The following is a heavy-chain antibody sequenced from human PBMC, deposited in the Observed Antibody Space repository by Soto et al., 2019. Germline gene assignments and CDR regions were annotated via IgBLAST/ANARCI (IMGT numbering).Heavy chain of an antibody. D-gene: IGHD5-12*01. V-gene: IGHV4-28*01. J-gene: IGHJ4*01. CDR1: GYSISSSNW. CDR3: ARLGDHYDPLAR. Sequence: SETLSLTCAVSGYSISSSNWWGWIRQPPGKGLEWIGYIYYSGTTYYNPSLKSRVTMSVDTSKNQFSLKLTSVTAADTAVYYCARLGDHYDPLARWAQGTLDTVSS. CDR2: IYYSGTT.